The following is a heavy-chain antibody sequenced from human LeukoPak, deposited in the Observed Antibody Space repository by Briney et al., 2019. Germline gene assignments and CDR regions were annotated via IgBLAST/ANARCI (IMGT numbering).Heavy chain of an antibody. CDR3: VRGQRITMARVQTGAFDI. CDR2: IKEDGSEK. V-gene: IGHV3-7*03. D-gene: IGHD3-10*01. CDR1: GFTFSSYA. J-gene: IGHJ3*02. Sequence: GGSLRLSCAASGFTFSSYAMSWVRQAPGKGLEWVANIKEDGSEKYYVDSVKGRFTISRDNSKNTLYLQMNSLRPEDTAGYYCVRGQRITMARVQTGAFDIWGQGTMVTVSS.